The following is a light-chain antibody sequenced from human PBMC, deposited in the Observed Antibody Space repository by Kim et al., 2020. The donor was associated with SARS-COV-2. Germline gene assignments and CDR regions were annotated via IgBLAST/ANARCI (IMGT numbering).Light chain of an antibody. CDR3: SSWDDDLGGPV. CDR2: WNN. V-gene: IGLV1-47*01. CDR1: SSTIGNTD. Sequence: GQRIIISCSGSSSTIGNTDVYWYQQLPGTAPNLLIYWNNKRPSGVPARFSGSKSGTSASLAISGLQPEDEAHYFCSSWDDDLGGPVFGGGTQLTVL. J-gene: IGLJ3*02.